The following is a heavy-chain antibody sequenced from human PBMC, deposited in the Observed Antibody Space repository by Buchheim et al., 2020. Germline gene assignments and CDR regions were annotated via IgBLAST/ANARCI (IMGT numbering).Heavy chain of an antibody. Sequence: EVQLVESGGGLVQPGGSLRHSCAASGITFSNHWMSWVRQAPGKGPEWVAIIKQDGSEQFYVDSVKGRFTISRDNAKNSLYLQMHSLRAEDTAVYYCVRGSGWLHDYWGQGTL. J-gene: IGHJ4*02. CDR3: VRGSGWLHDY. CDR2: IKQDGSEQ. CDR1: GITFSNHW. V-gene: IGHV3-7*01. D-gene: IGHD6-19*01.